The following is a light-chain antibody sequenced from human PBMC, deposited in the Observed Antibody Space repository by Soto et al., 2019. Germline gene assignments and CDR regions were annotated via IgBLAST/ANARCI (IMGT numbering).Light chain of an antibody. CDR3: CSYAGSYTSV. J-gene: IGLJ2*01. Sequence: QSALTQPRSVSGSPGQSVTISCTGTSSDVGTYNYVSWYQQHPGKAPKLMIYDVSQRPSGVPDRFSGSKSGNTASLTISGPQAEDESDYYGCSYAGSYTSVFGGGPKVPVL. CDR1: SSDVGTYNY. CDR2: DVS. V-gene: IGLV2-11*01.